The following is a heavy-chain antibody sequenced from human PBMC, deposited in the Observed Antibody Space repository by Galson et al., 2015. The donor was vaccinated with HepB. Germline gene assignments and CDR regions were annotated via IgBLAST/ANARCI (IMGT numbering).Heavy chain of an antibody. CDR2: ISGSGHST. CDR3: ARHRGSGTYQSYSSDY. V-gene: IGHV3-23*01. J-gene: IGHJ4*02. Sequence: SLRLSCAASGFNFNNNAMSWVRQAPGKGLEWVSSISGSGHSTYYADSVKGRFTISRDNSKTTLYLQMNSLRAEDTAVYYCARHRGSGTYQSYSSDYWGQGTLVTVSS. CDR1: GFNFNNNA. D-gene: IGHD3-10*01.